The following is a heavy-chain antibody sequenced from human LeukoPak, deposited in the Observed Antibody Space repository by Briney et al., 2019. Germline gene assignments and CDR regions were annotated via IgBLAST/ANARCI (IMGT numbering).Heavy chain of an antibody. D-gene: IGHD2/OR15-2a*01. J-gene: IGHJ5*02. CDR3: AKSNRAGFDP. Sequence: GGSLRLSCAASGFTFSSYGMHWVRQAPGKGLEWVAIISYDRTDKYYADSVKGRFTISRDNSKNTLYLQMNNLRAEDTAVYYCAKSNRAGFDPWGQGTLVTVSS. V-gene: IGHV3-30*18. CDR1: GFTFSSYG. CDR2: ISYDRTDK.